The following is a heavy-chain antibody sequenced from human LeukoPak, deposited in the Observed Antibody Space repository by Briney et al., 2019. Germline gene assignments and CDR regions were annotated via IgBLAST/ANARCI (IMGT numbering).Heavy chain of an antibody. J-gene: IGHJ3*02. CDR1: GGSISSYY. V-gene: IGHV4-59*01. CDR2: IDDSGST. CDR3: ARERGDFRFVDI. D-gene: IGHD3-16*01. Sequence: ASETLSLTCTVSGGSISSYYWSWIRQPPGKGLEWIGYIDDSGSTNYNPSLKSRVTISVDTSKNQFSLKLSSVTAADTAVYYCARERGDFRFVDIWGQGTMVIVSS.